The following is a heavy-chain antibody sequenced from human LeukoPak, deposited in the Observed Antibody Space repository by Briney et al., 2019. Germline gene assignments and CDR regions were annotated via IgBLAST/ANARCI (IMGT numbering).Heavy chain of an antibody. Sequence: PGGSLRLSCAASGFTVSSYYMSWVRQAPGKGLEWVSVIYSGGSTYYADSVKGRFTISRDNSKNTLYLQMNSLRAEDTAVYYCARVTRDGYKDYWGQGTLVTASS. V-gene: IGHV3-53*01. CDR3: ARVTRDGYKDY. CDR1: GFTVSSYY. D-gene: IGHD5-24*01. J-gene: IGHJ4*02. CDR2: IYSGGST.